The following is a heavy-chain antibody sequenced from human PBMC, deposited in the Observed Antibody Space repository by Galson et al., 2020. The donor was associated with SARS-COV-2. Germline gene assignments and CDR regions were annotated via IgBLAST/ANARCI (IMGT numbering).Heavy chain of an antibody. CDR2: IHHSGSA. V-gene: IGHV4-34*01. J-gene: IGHJ4*02. CDR3: ASGQYYDSSGYDLSGYDY. Sequence: SETLSLTCAVYGGSFSDHYWSWIRQPPGKRLEWIGEIHHSGSAHYKPSLKSRVTISVVTSKHQFSLKLTSVTAADTAVYYCASGQYYDSSGYDLSGYDYWGQGTRVTVSS. D-gene: IGHD3-22*01. CDR1: GGSFSDHY.